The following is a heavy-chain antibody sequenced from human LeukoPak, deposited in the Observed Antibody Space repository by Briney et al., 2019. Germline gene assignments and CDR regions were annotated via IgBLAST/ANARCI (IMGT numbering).Heavy chain of an antibody. CDR2: IYYSGST. V-gene: IGHV4-59*01. CDR1: GGSISSYY. CDR3: ARDRVGAILYDY. J-gene: IGHJ4*02. D-gene: IGHD1-26*01. Sequence: SETLSLTCTVSGGSISSYYWSWIRQPPGKGLEWIGYIYYSGSTNYNPSLKSRVTISVDTSKNQFSLKLSSVTAADTAVYYCARDRVGAILYDYWGLGTLVTVSS.